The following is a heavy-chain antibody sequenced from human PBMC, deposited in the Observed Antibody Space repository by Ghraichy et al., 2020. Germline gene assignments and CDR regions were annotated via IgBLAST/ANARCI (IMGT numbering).Heavy chain of an antibody. V-gene: IGHV1-69*04. D-gene: IGHD2-15*01. Sequence: SVKVSCKASGGTFSSYAISWVRQAPGQGLEWMGRIIPILGIANYAQKFQGRVTITADKSTSTAYMELSSLRSEDTAVYYCARDYGGYCSGGSCYAGDYWGQGTLVTVSS. CDR1: GGTFSSYA. CDR3: ARDYGGYCSGGSCYAGDY. CDR2: IIPILGIA. J-gene: IGHJ4*02.